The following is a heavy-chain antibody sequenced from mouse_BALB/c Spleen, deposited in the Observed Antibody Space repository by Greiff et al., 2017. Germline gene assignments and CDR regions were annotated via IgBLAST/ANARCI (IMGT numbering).Heavy chain of an antibody. Sequence: DVKLQESGPGLVKPSQSLSLTCTVTGYSITSDYAWNWIRQFPGNQLEWMGYISYSGSTSYNPSLKSRISITRDTSKNQFFLQLNSVTTEDTATYYCARWPSTMINNFDYWGQGTTLTVSS. D-gene: IGHD2-4*01. V-gene: IGHV3-2*02. CDR3: ARWPSTMINNFDY. J-gene: IGHJ2*01. CDR1: GYSITSDYA. CDR2: ISYSGST.